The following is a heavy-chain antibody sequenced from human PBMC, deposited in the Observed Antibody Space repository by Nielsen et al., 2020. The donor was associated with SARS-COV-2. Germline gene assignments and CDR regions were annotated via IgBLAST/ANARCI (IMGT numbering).Heavy chain of an antibody. D-gene: IGHD4-17*01. Sequence: AGSLTLSCSASVFPFISYSLSWVRQPPGKGLEWFSSIGAIDGSTNYAESLRGRFTIYRDNSKNTLYLQINSLRAEDTAMYYCSKNPSRRDYGADYWGQGTLVTVSS. V-gene: IGHV3-23*01. J-gene: IGHJ4*02. CDR2: IGAIDGST. CDR1: VFPFISYS. CDR3: SKNPSRRDYGADY.